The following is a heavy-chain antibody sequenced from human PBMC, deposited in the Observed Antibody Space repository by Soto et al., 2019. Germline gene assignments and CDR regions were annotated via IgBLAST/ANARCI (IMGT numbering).Heavy chain of an antibody. Sequence: GASVKVSCKVSGYTFTSYGISWVRQAPGQGLEWMGWISAYNGNTNYAQKLQGRVTMTTDTSTSTAYMELRSLRSDDTAVYYCARVGVDYYDSSGYRYFDYWGKGTLVTVS. CDR3: ARVGVDYYDSSGYRYFDY. J-gene: IGHJ4*02. CDR2: ISAYNGNT. V-gene: IGHV1-18*01. D-gene: IGHD3-22*01. CDR1: GYTFTSYG.